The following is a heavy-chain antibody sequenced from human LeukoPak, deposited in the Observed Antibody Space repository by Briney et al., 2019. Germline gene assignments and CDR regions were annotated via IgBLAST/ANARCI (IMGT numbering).Heavy chain of an antibody. CDR3: ARRLVTALYYYYYGMDV. D-gene: IGHD2-21*02. CDR1: GFTFSSYW. CDR2: INSDGSST. Sequence: GGSLRLSCAASGFTFSSYWMHWVRQAPGKGLVWVSRINSDGSSTSYADSVEGRFTISRDNAKNTLYLQMNSLRAEDTAVYYCARRLVTALYYYYYGMDVWGQGTTVTVSS. V-gene: IGHV3-74*01. J-gene: IGHJ6*02.